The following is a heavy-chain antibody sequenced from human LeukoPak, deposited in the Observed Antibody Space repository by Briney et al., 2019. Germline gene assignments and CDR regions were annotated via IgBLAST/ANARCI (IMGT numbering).Heavy chain of an antibody. J-gene: IGHJ5*02. V-gene: IGHV3-23*01. CDR3: AKDHYPRVLGITMIVVAPNWFDP. Sequence: GGSLRLSCAASGFTFSSYAMSWVRQAPGKGLEWVSAISGSGGSTYYADSVKGRFTISRDNSKNTLYLQMNSLRAEDTAVYYCAKDHYPRVLGITMIVVAPNWFDPWGQGTLVTVSS. CDR2: ISGSGGST. D-gene: IGHD3-22*01. CDR1: GFTFSSYA.